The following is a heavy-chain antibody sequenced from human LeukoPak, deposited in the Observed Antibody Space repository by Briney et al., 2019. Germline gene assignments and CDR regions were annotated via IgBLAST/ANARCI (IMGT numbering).Heavy chain of an antibody. J-gene: IGHJ6*03. D-gene: IGHD2-2*02. V-gene: IGHV3-30*02. CDR3: AKGRAHCSSTSCYTEDYYYYMDV. CDR1: GFTFSSYG. Sequence: GGSLRLSCAASGFTFSSYGMHWVRQAPGKGLEWVAVIWYGGSNKYYADSVKGRFTISRDNSKNTLYLQMTSLRAEDTAVYYCAKGRAHCSSTSCYTEDYYYYMDVWGKGTTVTVSS. CDR2: IWYGGSNK.